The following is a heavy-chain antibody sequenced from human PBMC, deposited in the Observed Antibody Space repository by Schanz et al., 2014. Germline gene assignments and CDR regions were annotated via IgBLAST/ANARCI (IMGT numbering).Heavy chain of an antibody. Sequence: EMQLLESGGGLVQPGGSLRLSCAASGFTFSSYAMTWVRQAPGMGLEWVSAIGVDGTTTYYADSVKGRFTISRDNSKNTLYLQMNSLRPEDTAVYYCAKYRGYYRVSGSYRELEYWGQGTLVTVSS. CDR1: GFTFSSYA. CDR2: IGVDGTTT. CDR3: AKYRGYYRVSGSYRELEY. D-gene: IGHD3-10*01. J-gene: IGHJ4*02. V-gene: IGHV3-23*01.